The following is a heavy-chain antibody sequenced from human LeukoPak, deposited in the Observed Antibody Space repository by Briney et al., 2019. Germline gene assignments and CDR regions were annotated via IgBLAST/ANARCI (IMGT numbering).Heavy chain of an antibody. Sequence: PGGSLRLSCAASGFTFSVSAMHWVRQASAKGLEWVGGIRSKANSYATAYAASVKGRFTISRDDSKNTAYLQMNSLKTEDTAVYYCLRASSGWVYWGQGTLVTVSS. CDR3: LRASSGWVY. D-gene: IGHD6-19*01. CDR1: GFTFSVSA. V-gene: IGHV3-73*01. J-gene: IGHJ4*02. CDR2: IRSKANSYAT.